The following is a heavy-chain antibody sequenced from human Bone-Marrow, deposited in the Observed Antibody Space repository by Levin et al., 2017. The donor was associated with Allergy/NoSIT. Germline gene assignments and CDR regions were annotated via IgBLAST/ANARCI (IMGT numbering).Heavy chain of an antibody. J-gene: IGHJ4*02. CDR2: ISNNGGDT. D-gene: IGHD5-18*01. V-gene: IGHV3-64D*06. CDR3: VKVEAYSYGD. CDR1: GFTFSSYA. Sequence: GGSLRLSCSASGFTFSSYAMHWVRQAPGKGLEYVSAISNNGGDTYYTDSVKGRFTISRDNSKNTLYLQMSSLRAEDTALYYCVKVEAYSYGDWGQGTLVTVSS.